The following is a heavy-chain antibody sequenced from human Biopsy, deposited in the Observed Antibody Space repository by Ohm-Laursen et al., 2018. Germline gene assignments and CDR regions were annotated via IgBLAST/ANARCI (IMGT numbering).Heavy chain of an antibody. J-gene: IGHJ6*02. CDR1: GYTFTSYD. CDR2: MNPNSGNT. D-gene: IGHD3-10*01. Sequence: SVKVSCKASGYTFTSYDINWVRQATGQGLEWMGWMNPNSGNTDYAQKCQGRVTMTRNTSISTAYMELNSLRSEDTAVYYCARGSFWFGGNYYYYGMDVWGQGTTVTVSS. V-gene: IGHV1-8*01. CDR3: ARGSFWFGGNYYYYGMDV.